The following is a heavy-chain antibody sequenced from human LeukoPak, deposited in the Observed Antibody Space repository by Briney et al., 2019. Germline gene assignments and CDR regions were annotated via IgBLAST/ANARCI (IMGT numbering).Heavy chain of an antibody. Sequence: PSETLSLTCTVSGGSISSYYWSWIRQPPGKGLEWIGYIYYSGSTNYNPSLKSRVTISVDTSKNQFSLKLSSVTAADTAVYYCARDAVVVVVAATQGRAFDIWGQGTMVTVSS. J-gene: IGHJ3*02. V-gene: IGHV4-59*12. CDR1: GGSISSYY. CDR3: ARDAVVVVVAATQGRAFDI. CDR2: IYYSGST. D-gene: IGHD2-15*01.